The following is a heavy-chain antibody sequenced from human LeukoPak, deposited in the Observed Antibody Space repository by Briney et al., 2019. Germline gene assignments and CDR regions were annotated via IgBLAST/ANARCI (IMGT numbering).Heavy chain of an antibody. CDR3: AKELRGGSIWRYYFDY. D-gene: IGHD6-13*01. CDR2: ISNDGSNI. J-gene: IGHJ4*02. CDR1: GFTFSSYG. Sequence: PGRSLRLSCAASGFTFSSYGMHWVRQAPGKGLEWVALISNDGSNIYYADSVKGRFTISRDNSKNTLYLQMNSLRAEDTAVYYCAKELRGGSIWRYYFDYWGQGTLVTVSS. V-gene: IGHV3-30*18.